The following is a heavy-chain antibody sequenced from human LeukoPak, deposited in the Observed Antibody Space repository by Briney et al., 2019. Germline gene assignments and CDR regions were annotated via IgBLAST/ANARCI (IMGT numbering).Heavy chain of an antibody. D-gene: IGHD5-18*01. CDR2: IIPIFGTA. J-gene: IGHJ4*02. Sequence: SVKVSCKASGGTFSSYAISWVRQAPGQGLEWMGGIIPIFGTANYAQKFQGRVTITADESTSTAYMELRSLRSDDTAVYYCARNRGYSYGYGDYWGQGTLVTVSS. CDR1: GGTFSSYA. V-gene: IGHV1-69*13. CDR3: ARNRGYSYGYGDY.